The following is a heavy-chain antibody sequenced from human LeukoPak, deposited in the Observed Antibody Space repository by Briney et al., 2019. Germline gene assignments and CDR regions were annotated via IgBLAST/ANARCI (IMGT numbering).Heavy chain of an antibody. CDR3: AKDDAWLQYND. Sequence: PGGSLRLSCAASGFTFSSYWMSWVRQAPGKGLEWVANIKQDASEKYYVDSVKGRFTVSRDNSKNTLYLQINSLRDEDTAVYYCAKDDAWLQYNDWGQGTLVTVSP. D-gene: IGHD5-24*01. CDR1: GFTFSSYW. CDR2: IKQDASEK. V-gene: IGHV3-7*03. J-gene: IGHJ4*02.